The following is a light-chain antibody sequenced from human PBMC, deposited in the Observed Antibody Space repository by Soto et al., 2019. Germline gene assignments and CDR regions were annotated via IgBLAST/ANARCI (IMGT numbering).Light chain of an antibody. V-gene: IGKV1-39*01. Sequence: DIQMTQSPSSLAASVGARVTITCRARQNIHSFLNWYQQKPRKAPKVLIYGGSALQSGVPSRFSGNGSGTDVTLTIICLQPEDFASYFCQQSYNIPFTCGPGTIVDI. CDR2: GGS. J-gene: IGKJ3*01. CDR1: QNIHSF. CDR3: QQSYNIPFT.